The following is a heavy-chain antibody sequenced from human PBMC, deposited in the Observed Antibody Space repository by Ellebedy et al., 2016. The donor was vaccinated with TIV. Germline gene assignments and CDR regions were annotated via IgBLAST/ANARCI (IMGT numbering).Heavy chain of an antibody. D-gene: IGHD6-13*01. CDR3: AKENEVISTWYGKWFDP. CDR1: RGSFSGYY. V-gene: IGHV4-59*01. Sequence: SETLSLTXAVFRGSFSGYYWSWIRQPPGKGLEWIGYIYYTGSTNYNPSLKSRVTFSLDTSKNQFSLKLSSVTAADTAVYYCAKENEVISTWYGKWFDPWGQGTLVTVSS. J-gene: IGHJ5*02. CDR2: IYYTGST.